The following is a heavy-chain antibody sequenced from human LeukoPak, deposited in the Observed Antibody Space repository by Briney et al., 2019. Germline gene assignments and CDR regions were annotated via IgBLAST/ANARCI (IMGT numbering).Heavy chain of an antibody. CDR3: ARVPYYDSSGYCFDY. Sequence: ASVKVSCKASGYTFTGYYMHWVRQAPGQGLEWMGWINPNSGGTNYAQKFQGGVTMTRDTSISTAYMGLSRLRSDDTAVYYCARVPYYDSSGYCFDYWGQGTLVTVSS. D-gene: IGHD3-22*01. J-gene: IGHJ4*02. CDR1: GYTFTGYY. CDR2: INPNSGGT. V-gene: IGHV1-2*02.